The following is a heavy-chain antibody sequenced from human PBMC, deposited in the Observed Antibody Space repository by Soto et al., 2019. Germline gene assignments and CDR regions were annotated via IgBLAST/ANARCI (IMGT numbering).Heavy chain of an antibody. CDR2: ISGYNGNT. J-gene: IGHJ4*02. D-gene: IGHD3-16*01. CDR3: ARGGGGLEDS. V-gene: IGHV1-18*01. CDR1: GYTFTNYG. Sequence: QVQLVQSGPEVKKPGASVKVSCKTSGYTFTNYGVSWVRQAPGQGLEWMGWISGYNGNTNYAQNLQGRVTMTTDTYTTTDYMELRSLTSDDTAVYYGARGGGGLEDSWGQGTLVTVSS.